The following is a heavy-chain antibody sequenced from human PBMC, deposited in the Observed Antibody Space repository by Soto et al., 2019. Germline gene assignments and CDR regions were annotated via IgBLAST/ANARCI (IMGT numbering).Heavy chain of an antibody. Sequence: ASVKVSCKASGDTFTGYYMHWVRPATGQGLEWMGWINPNSGGTNYAQKFQDGVTMTRGTSISTAYMELSRLRSDDTAVYCCARGKGGITMVRGVMEYYYYGLDVWAQGTTVPVSS. CDR2: INPNSGGT. D-gene: IGHD3-10*01. J-gene: IGHJ6*02. CDR1: GDTFTGYY. CDR3: ARGKGGITMVRGVMEYYYYGLDV. V-gene: IGHV1-2*02.